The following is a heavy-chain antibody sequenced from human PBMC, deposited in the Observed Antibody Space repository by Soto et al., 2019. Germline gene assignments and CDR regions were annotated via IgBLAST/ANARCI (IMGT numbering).Heavy chain of an antibody. CDR2: IWYDGSNK. D-gene: IGHD1-26*01. V-gene: IGHV3-33*01. J-gene: IGHJ4*02. Sequence: LRLSCAASGFTFSSYGMHWVRQAPGKGLEWVAVIWYDGSNKYYADSVKGRFTISRDNSKNTLYLQMNSLRAEDTAVYYCASGRELRGFDYWGQGTLVTVSS. CDR3: ASGRELRGFDY. CDR1: GFTFSSYG.